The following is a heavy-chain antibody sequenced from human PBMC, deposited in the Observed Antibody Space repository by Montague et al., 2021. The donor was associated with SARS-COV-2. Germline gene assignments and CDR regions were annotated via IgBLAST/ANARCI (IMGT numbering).Heavy chain of an antibody. CDR1: GFTVSSNY. CDR2: IYSGGGT. J-gene: IGHJ6*02. V-gene: IGHV3-53*04. CDR3: ARDLTYGSGRSYYYYGMDV. Sequence: SLRLSCAASGFTVSSNYMSWVRQAPGKGLEWVSVIYSGGGTYYADSVKGRFTISRHNSKNTLYLQMNSLRAEDTAVYYCARDLTYGSGRSYYYYGMDVWGQGTTVTVS. D-gene: IGHD3-10*01.